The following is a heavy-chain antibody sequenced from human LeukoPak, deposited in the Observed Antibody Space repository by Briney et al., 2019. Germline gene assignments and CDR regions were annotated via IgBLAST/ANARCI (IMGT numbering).Heavy chain of an antibody. J-gene: IGHJ4*02. Sequence: GGSLRLSCAASGFTFSSYEMNWVRQAPGKGLEWVSYISSSGTTIYYADSVKGRFTISRDNAKNSLYLQMNSLRAEDTAVYYCARRRDSGSLQHFDYWGQGTLVTVSS. CDR1: GFTFSSYE. D-gene: IGHD1-26*01. V-gene: IGHV3-48*03. CDR3: ARRRDSGSLQHFDY. CDR2: ISSSGTTI.